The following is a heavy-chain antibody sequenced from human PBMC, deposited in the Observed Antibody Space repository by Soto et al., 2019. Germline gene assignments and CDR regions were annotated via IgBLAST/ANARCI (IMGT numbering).Heavy chain of an antibody. V-gene: IGHV3-9*01. CDR2: ISWNSGSI. D-gene: IGHD2-15*01. J-gene: IGHJ6*03. CDR3: AQGGGYEYYYCMDV. Sequence: GGSLRLSCAASGFTFDDYAMHWVRQAPGKGLEWVSGISWNSGSIGYADSVKGRFTISRDNAKNSLYLQMNSLRAEDTALYYWAQGGGYEYYYCMDVWGKGTTVTVSS. CDR1: GFTFDDYA.